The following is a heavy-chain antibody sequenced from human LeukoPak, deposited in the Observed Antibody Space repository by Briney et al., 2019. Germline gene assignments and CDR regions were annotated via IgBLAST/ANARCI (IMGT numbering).Heavy chain of an antibody. CDR1: GFTFSSYG. D-gene: IGHD3-22*01. V-gene: IGHV3-30*03. CDR2: ISYDGSNK. CDR3: ARDRWEITMVVVVKGALDY. Sequence: GGSLRLSCTASGFTFSSYGMHWVRQAPGKGLEWVAVISYDGSNKYYADSVKGRFTISRDNSKNTLYLQMNSLRAEDTAVYYCARDRWEITMVVVVKGALDYWGQGTLVTVSS. J-gene: IGHJ4*02.